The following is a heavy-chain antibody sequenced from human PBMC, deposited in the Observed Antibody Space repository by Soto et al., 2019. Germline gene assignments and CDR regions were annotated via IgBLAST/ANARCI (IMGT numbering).Heavy chain of an antibody. V-gene: IGHV4-34*01. CDR3: ARGGLGLRFLEWSKHGMDV. J-gene: IGHJ6*02. Sequence: SETLSLTCAVYGGSFSGYYWSWIRQPPGKGLEWIGEINHSGSTNYNPSLKSRVTISVDTSKNQFSLKLSSVTAADTAVYYCARGGLGLRFLEWSKHGMDVWGQGTTVTVSS. CDR2: INHSGST. D-gene: IGHD3-3*01. CDR1: GGSFSGYY.